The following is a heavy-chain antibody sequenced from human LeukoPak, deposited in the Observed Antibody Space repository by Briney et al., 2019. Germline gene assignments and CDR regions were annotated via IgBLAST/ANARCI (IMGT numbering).Heavy chain of an antibody. J-gene: IGHJ6*02. V-gene: IGHV3-23*01. CDR1: GLTFSNYA. CDR2: IGGTGDKT. CDR3: AKSLELRGYYYFYYGMDV. D-gene: IGHD1-7*01. Sequence: GGSLRLSCAASGLTFSNYAMNWVRQAPGKGLAWVSAIGGTGDKTYYADSVKGRFTISRDNSKNTLYLQMSSLTAEDTAVYYCAKSLELRGYYYFYYGMDVWGQGTAVTVSS.